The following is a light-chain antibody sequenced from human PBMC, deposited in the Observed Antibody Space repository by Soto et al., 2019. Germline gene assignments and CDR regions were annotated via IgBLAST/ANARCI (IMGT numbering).Light chain of an antibody. J-gene: IGLJ1*01. V-gene: IGLV3-21*01. Sequence: SYELTQSPSVSVAPGQTATITCGGNNIGSKSVNWYQQKAGQAPVLVMSYDNDRPSGIPERFSGSNSGNTATLTLSRVEPGDEADSYCQVWDTDNDHHVFGSGTKLTVL. CDR2: YDN. CDR1: NIGSKS. CDR3: QVWDTDNDHHV.